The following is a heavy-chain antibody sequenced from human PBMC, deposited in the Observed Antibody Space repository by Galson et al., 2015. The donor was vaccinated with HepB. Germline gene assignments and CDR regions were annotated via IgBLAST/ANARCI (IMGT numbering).Heavy chain of an antibody. Sequence: QSGAEVKKPGESLKISCKGSGYSFTSYWIGWVRQMPGKGLEWMGIIYPGDSDTRYSPSFQGQVTISADKSISTAYLQWSSLKASDTAMYYCAGQIAYSSSWYSFTETGNDAFDIWGQGTMVTVSS. CDR3: AGQIAYSSSWYSFTETGNDAFDI. J-gene: IGHJ3*02. CDR1: GYSFTSYW. D-gene: IGHD6-13*01. CDR2: IYPGDSDT. V-gene: IGHV5-51*01.